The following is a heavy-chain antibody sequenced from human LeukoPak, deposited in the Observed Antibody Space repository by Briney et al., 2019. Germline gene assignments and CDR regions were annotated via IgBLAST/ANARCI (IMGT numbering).Heavy chain of an antibody. CDR3: AKDFSVYNYDSRVLDY. Sequence: GGSLRLSCAASGFTFSSYWMSWVRQAPGKGLEWVANIKQDGSEKYYVDSVKGRFTISRDNAKNSLYLQMNRLRAEDTAVYYCAKDFSVYNYDSRVLDYWGQGTLVTVSS. CDR1: GFTFSSYW. V-gene: IGHV3-7*01. J-gene: IGHJ4*02. D-gene: IGHD3-22*01. CDR2: IKQDGSEK.